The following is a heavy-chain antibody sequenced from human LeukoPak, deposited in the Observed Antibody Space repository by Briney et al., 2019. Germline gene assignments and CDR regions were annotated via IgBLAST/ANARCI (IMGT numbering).Heavy chain of an antibody. CDR3: ARVPSTDYYYYYGMDV. J-gene: IGHJ6*02. CDR1: GGSISSSNW. V-gene: IGHV4-4*02. CDR2: IYHSGST. Sequence: SGTLSLTCAVPGGSISSSNWWSWVRQPPGKGLEWIGEIYHSGSTNYNPSLKSRVTISVDKSKNQFSLKLSSVTAADTAVYYCARVPSTDYYYYYGMDVWGQGTTVTVSS.